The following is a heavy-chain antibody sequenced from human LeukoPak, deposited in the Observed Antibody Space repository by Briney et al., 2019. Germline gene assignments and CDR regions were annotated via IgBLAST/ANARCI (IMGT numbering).Heavy chain of an antibody. CDR1: GASLNSYY. Sequence: SETLSLTCTVSGASLNSYYWSWIRQPAGKGLEWIGRIYSGGSTNYNPSHKSRVTLSVDTSKNQFSLRLSSLTVADTAVYYCAREGRYGDYEGYWGQGTLVTVSS. J-gene: IGHJ4*02. D-gene: IGHD4-17*01. V-gene: IGHV4-4*07. CDR2: IYSGGST. CDR3: AREGRYGDYEGY.